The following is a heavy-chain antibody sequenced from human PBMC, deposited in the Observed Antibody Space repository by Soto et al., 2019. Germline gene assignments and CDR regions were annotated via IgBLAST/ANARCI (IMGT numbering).Heavy chain of an antibody. D-gene: IGHD1-26*01. V-gene: IGHV3-23*01. Sequence: EVQPLEAGGGLVQPGGSLRLSCEASGFTFSSYAMSCVRQAPGQGLEWVSAISGSGGSTYYADSVKGRFTISRDKSKNPLYLQMNSVRAEDTAVYYCAKQGYSGIPYRATPIDYWCQGTLVTVSS. CDR2: ISGSGGST. J-gene: IGHJ4*02. CDR3: AKQGYSGIPYRATPIDY. CDR1: GFTFSSYA.